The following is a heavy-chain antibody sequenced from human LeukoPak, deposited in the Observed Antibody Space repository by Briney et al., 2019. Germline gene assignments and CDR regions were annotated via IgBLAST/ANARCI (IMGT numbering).Heavy chain of an antibody. D-gene: IGHD4-17*01. CDR3: ALGGDYGDYDPDY. J-gene: IGHJ4*02. CDR2: IIPIFGTA. Sequence: SVKVSCKASGGTFSSYAISWVRQAPGQGLEWMGRIIPIFGTANYAQKFQGRVTITTDESTSTAYMELSSLRSEDTAVYYCALGGDYGDYDPDYWGQGTLVTVSS. CDR1: GGTFSSYA. V-gene: IGHV1-69*05.